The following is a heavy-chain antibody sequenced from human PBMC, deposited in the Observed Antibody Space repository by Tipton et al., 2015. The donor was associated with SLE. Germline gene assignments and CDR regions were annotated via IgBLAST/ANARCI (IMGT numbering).Heavy chain of an antibody. CDR2: TNSGGETS. CDR1: GFTFSDYY. D-gene: IGHD3-3*01. J-gene: IGHJ3*02. Sequence: SLRLSCSASGFTFSDYYMSWIRQAPGKGLEWVSYTNSGGETSYSADSVKGRFTISRDNANNSLYLQMNSLRAEDTAVYFCARSSDFWSAYSIWGQGTMVAVSS. CDR3: ARSSDFWSAYSI. V-gene: IGHV3-11*01.